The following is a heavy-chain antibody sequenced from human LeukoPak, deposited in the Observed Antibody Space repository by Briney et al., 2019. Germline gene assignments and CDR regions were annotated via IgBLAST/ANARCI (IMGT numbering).Heavy chain of an antibody. CDR3: AKSIGDYYYYYAMDV. D-gene: IGHD3-16*01. V-gene: IGHV3-23*01. J-gene: IGHJ6*02. Sequence: SGGSLRLSCASSGFTFSSYAMSWVRQAPGKGLEWVSAISGTGGSTYNADSVKGRFTISRDNSKYRLYLEMNSLRAEDTAVYYRAKSIGDYYYYYAMDVWGQGTTVTVSS. CDR1: GFTFSSYA. CDR2: ISGTGGST.